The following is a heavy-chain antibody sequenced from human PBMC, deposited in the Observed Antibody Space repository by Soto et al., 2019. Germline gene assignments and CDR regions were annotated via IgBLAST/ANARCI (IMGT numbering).Heavy chain of an antibody. D-gene: IGHD1-26*01. CDR2: IWHDGSNK. Sequence: QVQLVESGGGVVQPGRSLRLSCVASGFTFSNYGLHWVRQAPGKGLEWVAIIWHDGSNKDYADSVKGRFTISRDNSKNTLYLQMNSLRDEDTAVYYCARDGWDLLGYFQHWGQGTLVTVSS. V-gene: IGHV3-33*01. CDR1: GFTFSNYG. J-gene: IGHJ1*01. CDR3: ARDGWDLLGYFQH.